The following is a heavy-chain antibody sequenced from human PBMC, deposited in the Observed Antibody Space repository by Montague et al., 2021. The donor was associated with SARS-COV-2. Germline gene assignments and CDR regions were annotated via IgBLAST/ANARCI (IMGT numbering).Heavy chain of an antibody. D-gene: IGHD3-3*01. Sequence: SETLSLTCTVSGGSIGNYYWSWIRQSPGKGLEWIAYMYYSGSTKYNPSLKSRATISVDTSKNQFSLTVSSMTAADTAVYYCARARGGTMFGVIGAYYGMDIWGQGTTVTVS. CDR1: GGSIGNYY. CDR2: MYYSGST. J-gene: IGHJ6*02. CDR3: ARARGGTMFGVIGAYYGMDI. V-gene: IGHV4-59*01.